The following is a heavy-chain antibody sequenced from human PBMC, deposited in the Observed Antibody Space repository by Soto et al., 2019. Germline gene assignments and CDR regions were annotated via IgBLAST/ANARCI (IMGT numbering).Heavy chain of an antibody. V-gene: IGHV3-30*18. CDR2: ISYDGSNK. CDR1: GFTFSSYG. J-gene: IGHJ4*02. CDR3: AKLASTTVTPTGFDY. D-gene: IGHD4-17*01. Sequence: QVQLVESGGGVVRPGRSLRLSCAASGFTFSSYGMHWVRQAPGKGLEWVAVISYDGSNKYYADSVKGRFTISRDNSKNTLYLQMNSLRAEDTAVYYCAKLASTTVTPTGFDYWGQGTLVTVSS.